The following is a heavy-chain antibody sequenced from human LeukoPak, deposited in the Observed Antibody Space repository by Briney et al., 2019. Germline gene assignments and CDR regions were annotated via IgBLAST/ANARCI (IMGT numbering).Heavy chain of an antibody. CDR3: ARGSPYQLLFDY. CDR2: INHSGST. V-gene: IGHV4-34*01. Sequence: SETLSLTCAVYGGSFSDCHWSWIRQPPGKGLEWIGEINHSGSTNYSPSLKSRVTISVDTSKNQFSLKLSSVTAADTAVYYCARGSPYQLLFDYWGQGTLVTVSS. J-gene: IGHJ4*02. D-gene: IGHD2-2*01. CDR1: GGSFSDCH.